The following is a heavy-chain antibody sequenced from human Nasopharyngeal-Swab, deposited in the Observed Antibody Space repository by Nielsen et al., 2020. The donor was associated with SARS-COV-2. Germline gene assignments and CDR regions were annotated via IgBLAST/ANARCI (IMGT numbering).Heavy chain of an antibody. CDR1: GFTFSSYA. CDR3: ARDLKGNYADSGDY. D-gene: IGHD4-11*01. J-gene: IGHJ4*02. CDR2: ISYDGSNK. Sequence: GGSLRLSCAASGFTFSSYAMHWVRQAPGKGLEWVAFISYDGSNKYYADSVKGRFTISRDNPKNTLYLQMNSLRAEDTAVYYCARDLKGNYADSGDYWGQGTLVTVSS. V-gene: IGHV3-30-3*01.